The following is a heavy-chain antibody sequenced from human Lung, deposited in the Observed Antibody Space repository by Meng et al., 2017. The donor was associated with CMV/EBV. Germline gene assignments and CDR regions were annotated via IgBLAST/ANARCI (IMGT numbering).Heavy chain of an antibody. CDR1: GYTFTYYG. CDR2: ISAYNGDT. D-gene: IGHD2-2*01. J-gene: IGHJ5*01. Sequence: APVXVSXKASGYTFTYYGISWVRQAPGQGLEWMGWISAYNGDTNYARNLRGRVTMTTDTSTTTAYMELRSLRPDDTAVYYCARDLQYCGSTSCYDDCFDPWXQGTLVTVSS. CDR3: ARDLQYCGSTSCYDDCFDP. V-gene: IGHV1-18*01.